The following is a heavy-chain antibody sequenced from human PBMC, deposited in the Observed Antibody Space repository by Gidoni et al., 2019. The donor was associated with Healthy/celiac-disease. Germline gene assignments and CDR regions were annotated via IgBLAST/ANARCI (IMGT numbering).Heavy chain of an antibody. CDR3: ARDDRRRGWGWPSHDAFDI. V-gene: IGHV1-69*01. CDR1: GGTFRSYA. J-gene: IGHJ3*02. D-gene: IGHD6-19*01. Sequence: QVQLVQSGAEVKKPGSSVTASCKASGGTFRSYAISWVRQAPGQGLEWLGGSIPSFGTANYAQKFQGRVTITADESTSTAYMELSSLRSKDTAVYYCARDDRRRGWGWPSHDAFDIWGQGTMVTVSS. CDR2: SIPSFGTA.